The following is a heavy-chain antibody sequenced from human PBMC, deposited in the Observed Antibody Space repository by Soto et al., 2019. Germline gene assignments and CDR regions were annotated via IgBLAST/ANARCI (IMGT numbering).Heavy chain of an antibody. CDR3: AKLGPYGSESYSFRYNWIDP. CDR1: GFSVSSSH. V-gene: IGHV3-53*01. J-gene: IGHJ5*02. CDR2: IYSGGAT. Sequence: EVQLVDSGGGLIQPGGSLRLSCAASGFSVSSSHMIWVRQAPGKGLEWVSVIYSGGATYYAVSVKGRFTISRDRSKNTVYLQMDGLRTEDTAVYHCAKLGPYGSESYSFRYNWIDPWGQGTLVTVFS. D-gene: IGHD3-10*01.